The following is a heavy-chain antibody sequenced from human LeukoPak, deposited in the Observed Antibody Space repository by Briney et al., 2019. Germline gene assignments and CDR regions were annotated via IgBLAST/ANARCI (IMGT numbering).Heavy chain of an antibody. CDR2: IYSGGST. V-gene: IGHV3-53*01. Sequence: EGSLRLSCAASGFTVSSNYMSWVRQAPGKGLEWVSVIYSGGSTYYADSVKGRFTISRDNSKNTLYLQMNSLRAEDTAVYYCARAEDGDYYFDYWGQGTLVTVSS. CDR3: ARAEDGDYYFDY. CDR1: GFTVSSNY. J-gene: IGHJ4*02. D-gene: IGHD4-17*01.